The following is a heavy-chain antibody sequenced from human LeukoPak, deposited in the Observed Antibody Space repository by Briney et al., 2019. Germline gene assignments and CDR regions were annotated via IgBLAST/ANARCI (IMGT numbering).Heavy chain of an antibody. D-gene: IGHD6-19*01. V-gene: IGHV1-8*03. CDR2: INPNTDNT. J-gene: IGHJ5*02. CDR3: ARGPPFQWLVHGGWFDP. Sequence: GASVKVSCKASGYTFTNYDINWVRQATGQGLEWMGWINPNTDNTAYAQKFQDRVTITSDTSISTVYMELSSLTVDDTAVYYCARGPPFQWLVHGGWFDPWGQGTLVTVSS. CDR1: GYTFTNYD.